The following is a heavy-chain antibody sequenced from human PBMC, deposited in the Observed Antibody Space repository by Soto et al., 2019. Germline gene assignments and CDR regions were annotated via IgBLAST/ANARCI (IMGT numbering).Heavy chain of an antibody. Sequence: QMQLAESGGGVVQPGRSLRLSCVVSGFTFKSYGMHWVRQAPGRGLEWVAAISSYDGTKTYYGDSVKCRFTSSRDNSKNTLYLTMSSMRVEDTAIYFCAQADFGQVFYFGMDVWGQGTTVTVSS. CDR3: AQADFGQVFYFGMDV. V-gene: IGHV3-30*03. D-gene: IGHD3-3*01. J-gene: IGHJ6*02. CDR2: ISSYDGTKT. CDR1: GFTFKSYG.